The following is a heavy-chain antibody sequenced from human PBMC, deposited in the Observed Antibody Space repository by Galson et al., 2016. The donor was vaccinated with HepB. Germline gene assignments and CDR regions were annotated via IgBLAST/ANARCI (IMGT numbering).Heavy chain of an antibody. CDR2: INHSGST. J-gene: IGHJ6*02. D-gene: IGHD1-26*01. CDR3: ARDRLGGYGPSGMDV. CDR1: GGSFSGYY. Sequence: SETLSLTCAVYGGSFSGYYWSWIRQPPGKGLEWIGEINHSGSTNYNPSLKSRVTISVDTSKNQFSLKLSSVTAADTAVYYCARDRLGGYGPSGMDVWGQGTTVTVFS. V-gene: IGHV4-34*01.